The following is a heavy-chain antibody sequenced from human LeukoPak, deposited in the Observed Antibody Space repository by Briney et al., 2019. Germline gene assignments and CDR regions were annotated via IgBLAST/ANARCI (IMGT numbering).Heavy chain of an antibody. CDR1: GFTFSSYA. J-gene: IGHJ5*02. CDR2: ITGSVGTT. CDR3: AKTPNPYGSGSYVGGNWFDP. V-gene: IGHV3-23*01. Sequence: PGGSLRLSCAASGFTFSSYAMSWVRQAPGKGLEWVSAITGSVGTTYYADSVKGRFTISRDNSKNTLYLQMNSLRAEDTAVYYCAKTPNPYGSGSYVGGNWFDPWGQGTLVTVPS. D-gene: IGHD3-10*01.